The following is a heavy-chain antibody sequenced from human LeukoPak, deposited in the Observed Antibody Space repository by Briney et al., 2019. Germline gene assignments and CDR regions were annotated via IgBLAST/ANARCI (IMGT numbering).Heavy chain of an antibody. CDR1: GGSFSGYY. J-gene: IGHJ6*03. V-gene: IGHV4-34*01. D-gene: IGHD1-26*01. Sequence: SETLSLTCAVYGGSFSGYYWSWLRQPPGKGLEWIGEINHSGSTNYNPSLKSRVTISVDTSKNQFSLKLSSVTAADTAVYYCARAASGSYLYYYYYMDVWGKGTTVTVSS. CDR2: INHSGST. CDR3: ARAASGSYLYYYYYMDV.